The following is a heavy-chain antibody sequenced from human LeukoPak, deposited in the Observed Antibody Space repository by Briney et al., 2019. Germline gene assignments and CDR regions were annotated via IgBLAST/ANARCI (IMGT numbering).Heavy chain of an antibody. CDR1: GGSISSYY. Sequence: SETLSLTCTVSGGSISSYYWSWIRQPPGKGLEWIGYIYYSGSTNYNHSLKSRVTISVDTSKNQFSLKLSSVTAADTAVYYCARQRYSSSWYGLFDYWGQGTLVTVSS. CDR2: IYYSGST. J-gene: IGHJ4*02. CDR3: ARQRYSSSWYGLFDY. V-gene: IGHV4-59*08. D-gene: IGHD6-13*01.